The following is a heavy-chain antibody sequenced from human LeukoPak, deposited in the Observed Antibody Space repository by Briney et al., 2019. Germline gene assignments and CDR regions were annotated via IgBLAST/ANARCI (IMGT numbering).Heavy chain of an antibody. D-gene: IGHD3-10*01. CDR2: VFASGNT. J-gene: IGHJ4*02. CDR1: GGSIGTYD. Sequence: SETLSHTCTVSGGSIGTYDWGWIRQPAGKDLEFIGRVFASGNTDYNPSLQSRVTMSVDTSKNQFSLKLTSVTAADAAVYYCARGRSYDGSGSSYFDYWGQGTLVTVSS. CDR3: ARGRSYDGSGSSYFDY. V-gene: IGHV4-4*07.